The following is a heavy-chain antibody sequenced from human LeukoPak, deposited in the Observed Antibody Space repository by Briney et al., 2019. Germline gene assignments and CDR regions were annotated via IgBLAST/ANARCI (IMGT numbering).Heavy chain of an antibody. D-gene: IGHD5-24*01. Sequence: GGSLRLSCTASGFTFSDSGVFWVRQAPGKGLEWVAVIWFDGSAKHYADSVKGRFTISRGNSKNTLYLQMNSLRAEDTAVYYCARGPNRRDGYVDYWGRGTLVTVSS. CDR3: ARGPNRRDGYVDY. V-gene: IGHV3-33*01. CDR2: IWFDGSAK. J-gene: IGHJ4*02. CDR1: GFTFSDSG.